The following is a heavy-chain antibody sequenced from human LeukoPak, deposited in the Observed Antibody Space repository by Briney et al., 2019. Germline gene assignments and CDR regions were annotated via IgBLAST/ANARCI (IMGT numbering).Heavy chain of an antibody. Sequence: GASVKVSCKASGYTFTSYAMNWVRQAPGQGLEWMGWINTNTGNPTYAQGFTGRFVFSLDTSVSTAYLQISSLKAEDTAVYYCAREMVRGVIRRYFDYWGQGTLVTVSS. V-gene: IGHV7-4-1*02. CDR1: GYTFTSYA. D-gene: IGHD3-10*01. J-gene: IGHJ4*02. CDR2: INTNTGNP. CDR3: AREMVRGVIRRYFDY.